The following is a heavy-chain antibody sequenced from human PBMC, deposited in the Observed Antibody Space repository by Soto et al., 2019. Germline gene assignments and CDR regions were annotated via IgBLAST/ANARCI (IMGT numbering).Heavy chain of an antibody. D-gene: IGHD1-1*01. Sequence: GGSLRLSCVASGFTFDTYGIHWVRQVPGKGLQWVALISYEGSNTYYADSVRGRFTISRDNSKNTLYLQMSTLRPEDTGVYYCARVTPGNNLYYFSGLDFWGQGTSVTVSS. CDR3: ARVTPGNNLYYFSGLDF. J-gene: IGHJ6*02. CDR1: GFTFDTYG. V-gene: IGHV3-30-3*01. CDR2: ISYEGSNT.